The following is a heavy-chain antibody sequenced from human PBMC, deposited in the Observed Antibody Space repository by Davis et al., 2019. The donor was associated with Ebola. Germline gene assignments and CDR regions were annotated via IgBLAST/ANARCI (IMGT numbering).Heavy chain of an antibody. CDR3: ARDRVCSGANFYAYFDF. CDR1: GYTFTGYY. Sequence: AASVKVSCKASGYTFTGYYIHWVRQAPGQGLEWMGWINPNSGDTKYSQKFQGWVTMTRDTPISTAYMELNRLTSDDTAVYYCARDRVCSGANFYAYFDFWGQGTLVTVSS. CDR2: INPNSGDT. J-gene: IGHJ4*02. D-gene: IGHD2-15*01. V-gene: IGHV1-2*04.